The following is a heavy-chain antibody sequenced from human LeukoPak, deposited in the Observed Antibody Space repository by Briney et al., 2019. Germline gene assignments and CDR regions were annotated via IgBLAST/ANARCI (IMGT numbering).Heavy chain of an antibody. D-gene: IGHD2-21*01. J-gene: IGHJ3*02. CDR3: ARDSRGDTAFDI. CDR1: GGSISSYY. Sequence: SETLSLTCTVSGGSISSYYWSWIRQPPGKGLEWIGYIYYSGSTNYNPSLKSRVTISVDTSKNQFSLKLSSVTAADTAVYYRARDSRGDTAFDIWGQGTMVTVSS. V-gene: IGHV4-59*01. CDR2: IYYSGST.